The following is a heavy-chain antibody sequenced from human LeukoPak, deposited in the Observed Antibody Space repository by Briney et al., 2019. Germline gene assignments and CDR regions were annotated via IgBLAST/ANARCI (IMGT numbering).Heavy chain of an antibody. Sequence: SETLSLTCTVSGGSISSYYWSWIRQPAEKGLEWIGRIYTSGSTNYNPSLKSRVTMSVDTSKNQFSLKLSSVTAADTAVYYCAREALYSSSFDYWGQGTLVTVSS. CDR2: IYTSGST. D-gene: IGHD6-13*01. V-gene: IGHV4-4*07. J-gene: IGHJ4*02. CDR3: AREALYSSSFDY. CDR1: GGSISSYY.